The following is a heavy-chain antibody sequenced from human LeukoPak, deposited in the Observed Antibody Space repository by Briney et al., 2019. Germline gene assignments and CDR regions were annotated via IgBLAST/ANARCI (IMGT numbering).Heavy chain of an antibody. CDR3: ARPYCSSTSCYAHFDY. V-gene: IGHV1-18*01. J-gene: IGHJ4*02. Sequence: ASVKVSCKASGYTFTSYGFSWVRQAPGQGLEWMGWISAYNGNTNYAQKLQGRVTMTTDTSTSTAYMELSRLRSDDTAVYYCARPYCSSTSCYAHFDYWGQGTLVTVSS. CDR1: GYTFTSYG. D-gene: IGHD2-2*01. CDR2: ISAYNGNT.